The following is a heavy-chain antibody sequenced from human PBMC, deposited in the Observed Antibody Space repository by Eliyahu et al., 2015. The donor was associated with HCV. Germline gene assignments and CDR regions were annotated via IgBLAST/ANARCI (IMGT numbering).Heavy chain of an antibody. Sequence: QVQLVESGGGVVQPGRSLRLSCAASGFTFSSYGVWVRQAPGKGLEWVAVIWYDGSNKYYADSVKGRFTISRDNSKNTLYLQMNSLRAEDTAVYYCARDFSGDRGYWGQGTLVTVSS. CDR3: ARDFSGDRGY. CDR1: GFTFSSYG. V-gene: IGHV3-33*01. D-gene: IGHD4-17*01. CDR2: IWYDGSNK. J-gene: IGHJ4*02.